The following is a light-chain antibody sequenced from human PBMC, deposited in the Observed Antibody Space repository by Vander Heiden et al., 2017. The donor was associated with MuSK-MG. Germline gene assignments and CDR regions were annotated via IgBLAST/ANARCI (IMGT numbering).Light chain of an antibody. CDR1: QSISSW. CDR3: QQYNSYSRT. Sequence: DIQMTQSPSTLSASVGDRVPITCRASQSISSWLAWYQQKPGKAPKLLIYKASSLESGGPSRFSGSGSGTEFTLTISSLQPDDFATYYCQQYNSYSRTFGQGTKVEIK. V-gene: IGKV1-5*03. J-gene: IGKJ1*01. CDR2: KAS.